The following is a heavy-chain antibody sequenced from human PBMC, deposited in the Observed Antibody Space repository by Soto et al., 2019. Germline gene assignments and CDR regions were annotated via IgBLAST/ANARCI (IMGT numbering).Heavy chain of an antibody. CDR1: GGSVTGFY. J-gene: IGHJ4*02. V-gene: IGHV4-59*02. CDR3: ARATGLGVAHIDY. D-gene: IGHD6-19*01. Sequence: SETLSLTCTVSGGSVTGFYWSWIRQPPGKGLEWIGYIFHSGSSNYNPSLKSRVTISVDTSKSQISLRLTSVTAADTAVYYCARATGLGVAHIDYRGQGTLVTVSS. CDR2: IFHSGSS.